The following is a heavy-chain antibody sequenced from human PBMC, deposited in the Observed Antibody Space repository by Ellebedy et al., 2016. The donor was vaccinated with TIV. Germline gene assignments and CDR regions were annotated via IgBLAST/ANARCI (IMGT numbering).Heavy chain of an antibody. CDR3: ARISGNFYDFDY. J-gene: IGHJ4*02. D-gene: IGHD2/OR15-2a*01. Sequence: MPSETLSLTCTVSGGSISRGSYYWNWIRQYPGKGLEWIGYTYYSGSTYYNPSLKSRVNVSVDTSKNQFSLKLSSVTAADTAVYYCARISGNFYDFDYWGQGTLVTVSS. V-gene: IGHV4-31*03. CDR2: TYYSGST. CDR1: GGSISRGSYY.